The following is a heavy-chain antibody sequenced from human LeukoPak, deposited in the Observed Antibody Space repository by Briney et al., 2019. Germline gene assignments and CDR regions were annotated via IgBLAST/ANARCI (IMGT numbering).Heavy chain of an antibody. CDR2: IYHSGST. CDR3: TRDWDGFDI. Sequence: SETLSLTCAVSGNSLSRPYYWGWIRQPPGKGLEWVGNIYHSGSTYYNPSLKSRVAISVDTSRNQFSLRLNSVTTADTAVYYCTRDWDGFDIWGQGTVVTVSS. CDR1: GNSLSRPYY. V-gene: IGHV4-38-2*02. J-gene: IGHJ3*02.